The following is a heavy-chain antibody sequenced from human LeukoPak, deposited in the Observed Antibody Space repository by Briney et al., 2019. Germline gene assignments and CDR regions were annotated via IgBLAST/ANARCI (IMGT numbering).Heavy chain of an antibody. V-gene: IGHV4-39*01. D-gene: IGHD3-10*01. Sequence: AETLCFTCTVSGGSISSSSYYWGWIRQPPGKGLEWIGRIYYSGSTYYNPSLKSRVTISVDTSKNQFSLKLSSVTAADTAVYYCARLDGSGSYYETYFDYWGQGTLVTVSS. CDR3: ARLDGSGSYYETYFDY. J-gene: IGHJ4*02. CDR2: IYYSGST. CDR1: GGSISSSSYY.